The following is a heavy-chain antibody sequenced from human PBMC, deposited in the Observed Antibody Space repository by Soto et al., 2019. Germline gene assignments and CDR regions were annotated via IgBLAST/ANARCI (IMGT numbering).Heavy chain of an antibody. CDR1: GYTFTSYN. J-gene: IGHJ4*02. Sequence: GASVKVSCKASGYTFTSYNIHWVRQAPGQGLEWMGIIDPSGGTTRYAQKFLGRVTMTRDTSTSTVYMEVSSLKSDDTAVFYCARSFQSRSYEWHYWGQGTSVPVSS. D-gene: IGHD6-6*01. V-gene: IGHV1-46*03. CDR2: IDPSGGTT. CDR3: ARSFQSRSYEWHY.